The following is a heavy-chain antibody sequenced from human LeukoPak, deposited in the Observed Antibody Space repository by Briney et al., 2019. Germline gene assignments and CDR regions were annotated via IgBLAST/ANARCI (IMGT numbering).Heavy chain of an antibody. J-gene: IGHJ4*02. CDR2: IIPIFVTP. V-gene: IGHV1-69*13. D-gene: IGHD2-2*03. CDR1: GDNFSSYA. Sequence: SVKVSCKASGDNFSSYAFSWVRQAPGQGLEWMGGIIPIFVTPNYAQKFQGRVTISADEFTTTAYMELSSLRSEDTAMYYCATVGYCGSSSCLAAAGLDYWGQGTLVTVSS. CDR3: ATVGYCGSSSCLAAAGLDY.